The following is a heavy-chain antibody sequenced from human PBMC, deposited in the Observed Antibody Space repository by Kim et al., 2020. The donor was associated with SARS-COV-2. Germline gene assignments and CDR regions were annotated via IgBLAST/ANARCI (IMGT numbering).Heavy chain of an antibody. CDR1: GGTFSSYA. Sequence: SVKVSCKASGGTFSSYAISWVRQAPGQGLEWMGGIIPIFGTANYAQKFQGRVTITADESTSTAYMELSSLRSEDTAVYYCARGQVRYYYGSGSYYLPDYWGQGTLVTVSS. D-gene: IGHD3-10*01. CDR2: IIPIFGTA. V-gene: IGHV1-69*13. CDR3: ARGQVRYYYGSGSYYLPDY. J-gene: IGHJ4*02.